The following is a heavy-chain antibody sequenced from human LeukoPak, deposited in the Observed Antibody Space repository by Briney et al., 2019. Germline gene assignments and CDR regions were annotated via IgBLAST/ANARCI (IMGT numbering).Heavy chain of an antibody. D-gene: IGHD3-16*01. CDR3: ASVGSDYDYVWGSQTGY. CDR1: GFSFSSYE. CDR2: ISSSGGSI. Sequence: GGSLRLSCAASGFSFSSYEMNWVRQAPGKGLEWVSYISSSGGSIYYADSVKGRFTISRDNAKNSLYLQMNSLRAEDTAVYYCASVGSDYDYVWGSQTGYWGQGTLVTVSS. V-gene: IGHV3-48*03. J-gene: IGHJ4*02.